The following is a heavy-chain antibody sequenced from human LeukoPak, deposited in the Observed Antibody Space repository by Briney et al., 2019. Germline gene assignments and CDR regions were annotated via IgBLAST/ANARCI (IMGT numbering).Heavy chain of an antibody. D-gene: IGHD2-2*01. J-gene: IGHJ6*03. V-gene: IGHV1-18*01. CDR3: ARMASYQLLLRIPSYYYMDV. CDR2: ISAYNDNT. Sequence: ASVKVSCKASGYTFTSYGISWVRQAPGQGLEWMGWISAYNDNTNYAQKLQGRVTMTTDTSTSTAYMELRSLRSDDTAVYYCARMASYQLLLRIPSYYYMDVWGKGTTVTVSS. CDR1: GYTFTSYG.